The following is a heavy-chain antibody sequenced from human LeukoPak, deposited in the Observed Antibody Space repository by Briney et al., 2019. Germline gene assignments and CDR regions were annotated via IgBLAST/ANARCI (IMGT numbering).Heavy chain of an antibody. CDR1: GYTFTSYG. CDR3: AREGSAARSPYYFDY. J-gene: IGHJ4*02. D-gene: IGHD6-6*01. V-gene: IGHV1-18*01. CDR2: ISAYNGNT. Sequence: ASVRVSCKASGYTFTSYGISWVRQAPGQGLEWMGWISAYNGNTNYAQKLQGRVTMTTDTSTSTAYMELRSLRSDDTAVYYCAREGSAARSPYYFDYWGQGTLVTVSS.